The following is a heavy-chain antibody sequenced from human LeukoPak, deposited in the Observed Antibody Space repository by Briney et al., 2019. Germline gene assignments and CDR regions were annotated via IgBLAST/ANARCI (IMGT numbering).Heavy chain of an antibody. J-gene: IGHJ4*02. Sequence: PGGSLRLSCAASGYTFSNAWMSWVRQAPGKGLEWVSVIYSGGSTYYADSVKGRFTISRDNSKNTLYLQMNSLRAEDTAVYYCARVGATNFCDYWGQGTLVTVSS. CDR1: GYTFSNAW. V-gene: IGHV3-53*01. CDR2: IYSGGST. CDR3: ARVGATNFCDY.